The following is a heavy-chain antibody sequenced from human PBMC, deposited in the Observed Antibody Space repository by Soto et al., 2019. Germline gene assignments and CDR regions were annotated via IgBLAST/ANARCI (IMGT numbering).Heavy chain of an antibody. D-gene: IGHD2-21*02. J-gene: IGHJ6*02. CDR1: GGTFSSYA. V-gene: IGHV1-69*13. CDR2: IIPIFGTA. Sequence: GASVKVSCKASGGTFSSYAISWVRQAPGQGLEWMGGIIPIFGTANYAQKFQGRVTITADESTSTAYMELRRLRSDDTAVYYCATQLHYCGGDCYRGPYYGMDVWGQGTTVTVSS. CDR3: ATQLHYCGGDCYRGPYYGMDV.